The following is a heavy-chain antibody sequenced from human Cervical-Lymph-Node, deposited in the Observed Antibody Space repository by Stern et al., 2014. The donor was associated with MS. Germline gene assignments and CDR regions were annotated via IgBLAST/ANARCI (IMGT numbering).Heavy chain of an antibody. D-gene: IGHD6-19*01. J-gene: IGHJ4*02. CDR3: VRHKTIGWGWYFDY. CDR2: IFPSDSDT. CDR1: GYRFTSYW. V-gene: IGHV5-51*01. Sequence: VQLVQSGAEVKKPGESLKISCKGSGYRFTSYWIGWVRQMPGKGLEWMGIIFPSDSDTRYSPSFQGQVTISADKAISTAYLQWSSLKASDTAVYYCVRHKTIGWGWYFDYWGQGTLVTVSS.